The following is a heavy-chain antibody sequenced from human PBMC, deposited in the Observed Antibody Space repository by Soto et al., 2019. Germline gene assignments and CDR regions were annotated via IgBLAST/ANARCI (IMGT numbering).Heavy chain of an antibody. J-gene: IGHJ5*02. V-gene: IGHV3-21*01. Sequence: GGSLRLSCAASGFTFSSYSINWVRQAPGKGLEWVSSISSSSSYIYYADSVKGRFTISRDNAKNSLYLQMNSLRAEDTAVYYCARDEVEYSSSSLWFDPWGQGTLVTVSS. CDR3: ARDEVEYSSSSLWFDP. CDR1: GFTFSSYS. D-gene: IGHD6-6*01. CDR2: ISSSSSYI.